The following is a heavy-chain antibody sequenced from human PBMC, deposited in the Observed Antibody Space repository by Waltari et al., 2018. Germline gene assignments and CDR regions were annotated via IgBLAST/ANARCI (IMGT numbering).Heavy chain of an antibody. CDR1: GGSISSHY. CDR2: IYYSGST. V-gene: IGHV4-59*11. Sequence: QVQLQESGPGLVKPSETLSLTCTVSGGSISSHYWSWIRQPPGKGLEWIGYIYYSGSTNYNPALKSRVTISVDTSKNQFSLKLSSVTAADTAVYYCARVAPTWDIVVYFDYWGQGTLVTVSS. D-gene: IGHD5-12*01. J-gene: IGHJ4*02. CDR3: ARVAPTWDIVVYFDY.